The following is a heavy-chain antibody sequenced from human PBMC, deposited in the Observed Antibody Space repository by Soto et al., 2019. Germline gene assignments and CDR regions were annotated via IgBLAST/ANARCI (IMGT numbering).Heavy chain of an antibody. CDR3: ARGRSSWYHYFDS. D-gene: IGHD6-13*01. CDR1: GFTFSSYA. J-gene: IGHJ4*02. Sequence: GGSLRLSCAASGFTFSSYAMHWVRQAPGKGLEWVAVISYDGSNKYYADSGKGRFTISRDNSKNTLYLQMNSLRAEDTAVYYCARGRSSWYHYFDSWGQGTLVTVSS. V-gene: IGHV3-30-3*01. CDR2: ISYDGSNK.